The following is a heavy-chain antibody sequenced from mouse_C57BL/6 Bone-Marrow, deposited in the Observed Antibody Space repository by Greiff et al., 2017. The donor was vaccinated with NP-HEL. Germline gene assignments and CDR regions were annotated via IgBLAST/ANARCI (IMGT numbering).Heavy chain of an antibody. Sequence: EVNVVESGGGLVKPGGSLKLSCAASGFTFSSYAMSWVRQTPEKRLEWVATISDGGSYTYYPDNVKGRFTISRDNAKNNLYLQMSHLKSEATAMYYCARDQGYGSSYVDFDYWGQGTTLTVSS. CDR1: GFTFSSYA. CDR2: ISDGGSYT. D-gene: IGHD1-1*01. J-gene: IGHJ2*01. V-gene: IGHV5-4*01. CDR3: ARDQGYGSSYVDFDY.